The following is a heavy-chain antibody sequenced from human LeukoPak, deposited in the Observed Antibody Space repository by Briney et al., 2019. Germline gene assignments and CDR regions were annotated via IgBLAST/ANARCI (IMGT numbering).Heavy chain of an antibody. CDR1: GGSISSGDYY. V-gene: IGHV4-30-4*08. J-gene: IGHJ1*01. CDR3: ARTWAFSSGYPIEYFQH. Sequence: PSQTLSLTCTVSGGSISSGDYYWSWIRQPPGKGLEWIGYIYYSGSTYYNPSLKSRVTISVDTSKNQFSLKLCSVTAADTAVYYCARTWAFSSGYPIEYFQHWGQGTLVTVSS. D-gene: IGHD3-22*01. CDR2: IYYSGST.